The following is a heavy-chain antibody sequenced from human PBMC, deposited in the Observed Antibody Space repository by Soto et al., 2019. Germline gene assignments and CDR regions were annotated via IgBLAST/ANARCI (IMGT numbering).Heavy chain of an antibody. CDR2: ISWNSGSI. CDR1: GFTFDDYA. CDR3: AQGGQLLSEGGGY. D-gene: IGHD2-2*01. J-gene: IGHJ4*02. Sequence: EVQLVESGGGLVQPGRSLRLSCAASGFTFDDYAMHWVRQAPGKGLEWVSGISWNSGSIGYADSVKGRFTISRDNAKNSLCLQMNSLRAEVTAWLCWAQGGQLLSEGGGYWGQGPRVTVSS. V-gene: IGHV3-9*01.